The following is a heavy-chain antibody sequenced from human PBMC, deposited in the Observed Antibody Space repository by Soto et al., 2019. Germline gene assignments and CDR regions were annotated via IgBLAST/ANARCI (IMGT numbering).Heavy chain of an antibody. CDR1: GFTFSSYA. Sequence: GGSLRLSCAASGFTFSSYAMSWGRQAPGKGLEWVSAISGSGGSTYYADSVKGRFTISRDNSKNTLYLQMNSLRAEDTAVYYCAKDPGGDYALSPFDPWGQGTLVTVSS. CDR3: AKDPGGDYALSPFDP. CDR2: ISGSGGST. J-gene: IGHJ5*02. V-gene: IGHV3-23*01. D-gene: IGHD4-17*01.